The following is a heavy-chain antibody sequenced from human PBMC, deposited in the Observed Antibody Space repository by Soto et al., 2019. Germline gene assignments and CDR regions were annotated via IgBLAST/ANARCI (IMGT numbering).Heavy chain of an antibody. V-gene: IGHV4-31*03. CDR2: IYYSGST. J-gene: IGHJ4*02. D-gene: IGHD3-22*01. CDR3: ARVPPGSGYYYDY. Sequence: SETLSLTCSVSGGSISSGGYYWSWIRQHPGKGLEWIGYIYYSGSTYYNPSLKSRVTISVDTSKNQFSLKLSYVTAADTAVYYCARVPPGSGYYYDYWGQGTLVTVS. CDR1: GGSISSGGYY.